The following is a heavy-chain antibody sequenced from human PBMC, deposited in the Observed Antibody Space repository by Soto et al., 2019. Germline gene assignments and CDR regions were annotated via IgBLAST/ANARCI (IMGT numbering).Heavy chain of an antibody. D-gene: IGHD5-18*01. CDR3: AKGWIRSSGMDV. J-gene: IGHJ6*02. V-gene: IGHV3-23*01. Sequence: EVQLLESGGGLVQPGGSLRLSCATSGFTFSSYAMSWVRQAPGKGLEWVSAISGSGGSTYYADSVKGRFTISRDNSKNTLYLQMNSLRAEDTAVYYCAKGWIRSSGMDVWGQGTTVTVSS. CDR1: GFTFSSYA. CDR2: ISGSGGST.